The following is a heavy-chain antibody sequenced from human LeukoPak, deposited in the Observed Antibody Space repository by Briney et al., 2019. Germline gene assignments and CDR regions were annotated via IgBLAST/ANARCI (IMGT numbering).Heavy chain of an antibody. Sequence: GESLKISCKGSGYSFTSYWIGWVRQMPGKGLEWMGIIYPGDSDTRYSPSFQGQVTISADKSFSTAYLQWSSLKASDTAMYYCARRRRYDSSGYYYPDAFDIWGQGTMVTVSS. CDR1: GYSFTSYW. D-gene: IGHD3-22*01. J-gene: IGHJ3*02. CDR2: IYPGDSDT. V-gene: IGHV5-51*01. CDR3: ARRRRYDSSGYYYPDAFDI.